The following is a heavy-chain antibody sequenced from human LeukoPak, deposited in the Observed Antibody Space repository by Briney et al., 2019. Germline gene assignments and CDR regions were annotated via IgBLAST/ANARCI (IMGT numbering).Heavy chain of an antibody. CDR1: AFTFSNYN. V-gene: IGHV3-21*01. Sequence: GGSLRLSCAASAFTFSNYNMNWVRQPPGNGLGWVSSISSISSYIYYADSVKGRFNISRDNAKNSVYLQMTSLRAEDTVVYYCARETSGWYNQGSLGGGEFDYWGQGTLVTVSS. J-gene: IGHJ4*02. D-gene: IGHD6-19*01. CDR3: ARETSGWYNQGSLGGGEFDY. CDR2: ISSISSYI.